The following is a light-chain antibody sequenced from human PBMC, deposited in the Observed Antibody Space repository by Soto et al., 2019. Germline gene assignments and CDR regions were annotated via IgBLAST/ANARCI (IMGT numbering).Light chain of an antibody. J-gene: IGKJ4*01. Sequence: EIVLTQSPGTLSLSPGERATLSCRASQSVSSSYLACYQQKPGQAPRLLIYGASRRATGIPDRFSGSGSGTDFTLTISRLEPEDFAVYYCQQYGSSPLTFGGGTKVEIK. CDR3: QQYGSSPLT. CDR2: GAS. V-gene: IGKV3-20*01. CDR1: QSVSSSY.